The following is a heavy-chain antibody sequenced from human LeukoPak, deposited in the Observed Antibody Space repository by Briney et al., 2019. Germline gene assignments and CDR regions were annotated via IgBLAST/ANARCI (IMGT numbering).Heavy chain of an antibody. Sequence: NSGGSLRLSCAASGFTFSSYSMNWVRQAPGKGLEWVSSISSSSSYIYYADSVKGRFTISRDNAKNSLYLQMNSLRAEDTAVYYCARTGYSGSYYEEYYFDYWGQGTLVTVSS. J-gene: IGHJ4*02. CDR3: ARTGYSGSYYEEYYFDY. CDR2: ISSSSSYI. CDR1: GFTFSSYS. D-gene: IGHD1-26*01. V-gene: IGHV3-21*01.